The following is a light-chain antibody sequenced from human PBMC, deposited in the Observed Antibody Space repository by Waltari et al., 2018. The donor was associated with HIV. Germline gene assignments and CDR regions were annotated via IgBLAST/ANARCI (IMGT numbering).Light chain of an antibody. V-gene: IGKV3-15*01. CDR3: QQNIHWPPYT. J-gene: IGKJ2*01. CDR2: GAS. CDR1: QSLTAN. Sequence: LTQSPATLSVSVGERVTLSCRASQSLTANIAWYQQRPGQAPRLLIYGASSRATDIPARFSGSGSGTDYTLTISTVQSEDSAVYYCQQNIHWPPYTFGQGTKL.